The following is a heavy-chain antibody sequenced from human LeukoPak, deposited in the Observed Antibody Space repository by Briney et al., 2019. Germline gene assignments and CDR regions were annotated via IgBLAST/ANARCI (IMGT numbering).Heavy chain of an antibody. V-gene: IGHV3-21*01. CDR2: ISGSSTDI. Sequence: GGSLRLSCAASGFTFSDYRMNWVRQAPGKGLEWVSSISGSSTDIYYADSVKGRFTISRDNAKISVYLQMSSLRVEDTAVYYCARDDPSMIAALHYWGQGSLVTVSS. D-gene: IGHD6-6*01. CDR1: GFTFSDYR. CDR3: ARDDPSMIAALHY. J-gene: IGHJ4*02.